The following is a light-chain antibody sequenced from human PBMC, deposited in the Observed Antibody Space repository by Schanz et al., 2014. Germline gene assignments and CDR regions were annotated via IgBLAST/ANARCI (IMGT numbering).Light chain of an antibody. CDR1: SSNIGRNT. Sequence: QSVLTQPPSASGTPGQRVTISCSGGSSNIGRNTVNWYQYLPGTAPKLLIYSNTLRPSGVPDRFSNSKSGTSASLAISGLQSEDEADYYCAAWDDSLDAYVFGSGTKVTVL. CDR2: SNT. V-gene: IGLV1-44*01. J-gene: IGLJ1*01. CDR3: AAWDDSLDAYV.